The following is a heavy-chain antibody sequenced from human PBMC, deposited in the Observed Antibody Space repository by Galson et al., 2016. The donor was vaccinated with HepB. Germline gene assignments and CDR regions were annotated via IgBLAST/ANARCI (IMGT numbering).Heavy chain of an antibody. CDR2: IISIFGKT. J-gene: IGHJ3*01. Sequence: SVKVSCKASGGTFNSFAISWVRQAPGQGPEWMGGIISIFGKTNYAQKFQGRVTMTADKSTSTAYMELSGLRSEDTAVDYCARDLPEYYDDSGRKYALDLWGQGTLVTVSS. V-gene: IGHV1-69*06. CDR3: ARDLPEYYDDSGRKYALDL. CDR1: GGTFNSFA. D-gene: IGHD3-22*01.